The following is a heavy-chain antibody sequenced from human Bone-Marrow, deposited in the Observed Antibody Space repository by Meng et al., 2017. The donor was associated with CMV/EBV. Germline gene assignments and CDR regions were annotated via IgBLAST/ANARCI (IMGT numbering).Heavy chain of an antibody. CDR2: IYYRGST. CDR3: ARAYAATLEY. D-gene: IGHD4/OR15-4a*01. J-gene: IGHJ4*02. V-gene: IGHV4-61*01. CDR1: GGSVSSGSYY. Sequence: SETLSLTCTVSGGSVSSGSYYWSWIRQPPGKGLEWIGYIYYRGSTIYNPSLKSRVAISVDTSKNQISLNLSSVTAADTALYYCARAYAATLEYWGQGSLVTVSS.